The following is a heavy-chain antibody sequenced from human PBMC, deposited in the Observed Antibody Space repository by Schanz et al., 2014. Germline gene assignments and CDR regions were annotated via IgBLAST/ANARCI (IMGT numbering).Heavy chain of an antibody. J-gene: IGHJ4*02. CDR2: ICSSGNTI. CDR3: ARGTDWNLHY. CDR1: GFTFSSYS. D-gene: IGHD1-1*01. Sequence: VQLVESGGGLVKPGRSLRLSCAASGFTFSSYSMNWVRQAPGKGLEWVSYICSSGNTIYYADSVKGRFTISRDNAKNSLYLQMNSLRAGDTAVYYCARGTDWNLHYWGQGALVTVSS. V-gene: IGHV3-48*04.